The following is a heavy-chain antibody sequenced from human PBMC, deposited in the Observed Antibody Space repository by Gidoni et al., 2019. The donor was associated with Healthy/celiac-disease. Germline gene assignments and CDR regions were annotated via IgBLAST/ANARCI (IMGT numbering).Heavy chain of an antibody. CDR1: GGSFIGYY. D-gene: IGHD1-26*01. CDR2: INHSGSI. Sequence: QLQLQQWGAGLLKPSETLSLTCAVYGGSFIGYYWSWIRQPPGKGLEWIGEINHSGSINYNPSLKSRVTISVDTSKNQFSLKLSSVTAADTAVYYCARGQMGRAFDIWGQGTMVTVSS. J-gene: IGHJ3*02. V-gene: IGHV4-34*01. CDR3: ARGQMGRAFDI.